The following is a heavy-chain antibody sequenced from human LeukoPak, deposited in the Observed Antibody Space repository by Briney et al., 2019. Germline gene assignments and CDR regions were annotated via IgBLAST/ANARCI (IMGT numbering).Heavy chain of an antibody. Sequence: GESLQISCKGSGYSFTSYWIGWVRQMPGKGLGWMGIIYPGDSDTRYSPSFQGQVTISADKSISTAYLQWSSLKASDTAMYYCARLHRGMYSSSWYFAFDIWGQGTMVTVSS. D-gene: IGHD6-13*01. CDR1: GYSFTSYW. V-gene: IGHV5-51*01. J-gene: IGHJ3*02. CDR2: IYPGDSDT. CDR3: ARLHRGMYSSSWYFAFDI.